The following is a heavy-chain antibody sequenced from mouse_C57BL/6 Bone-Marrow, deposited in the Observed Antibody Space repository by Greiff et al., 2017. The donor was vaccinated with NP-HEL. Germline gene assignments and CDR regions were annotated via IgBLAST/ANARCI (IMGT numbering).Heavy chain of an antibody. Sequence: VHLVESGPGLVQPSQSLSITCTVSGFSLTSYGVHWVRQSPGKGLEWLGVIWRGGSTDYNAAFMSRLSSTKDNSKSQVFFKMNSLEADDTAIYCCAKNWGLRFAYWGQGTLVTVSA. D-gene: IGHD2-4*01. V-gene: IGHV2-5*01. CDR1: GFSLTSYG. CDR2: IWRGGST. J-gene: IGHJ3*01. CDR3: AKNWGLRFAY.